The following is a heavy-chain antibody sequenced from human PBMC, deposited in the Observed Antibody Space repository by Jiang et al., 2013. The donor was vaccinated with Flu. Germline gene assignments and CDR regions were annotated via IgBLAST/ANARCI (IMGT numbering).Heavy chain of an antibody. J-gene: IGHJ4*02. CDR2: RKSMADGGTI. CDR1: GFSVNNAW. CDR3: HTDNGSPWTDY. D-gene: IGHD1-26*01. V-gene: IGHV3-15*01. Sequence: QLVESGGDLVKPGGSLRLSCAGSGFSVNNAWMHWVRQAPGKGLEWVGRRKSMADGGTIDYAVAVKGRFTISRDESKNTLNLQMNSLKTEDTAVYYCHTDNGSPWTDYWGQGTLVTVSS.